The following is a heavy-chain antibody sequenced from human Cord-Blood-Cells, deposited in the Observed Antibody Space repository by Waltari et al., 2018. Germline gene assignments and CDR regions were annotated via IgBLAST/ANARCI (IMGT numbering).Heavy chain of an antibody. CDR2: INHSGST. V-gene: IGHV4-34*01. CDR3: ARYYDFWSGDAFDI. CDR1: GGSFSGYY. J-gene: IGHJ3*02. Sequence: QVQLQQWGAGLLKPSETLSLTCAVYGGSFSGYYWSWFRQPPGKGLEWIGEINHSGSTNYNPSLKSRVTISVDTSKNQFSLKLSSVTAADTAVYYCARYYDFWSGDAFDIWGQGTMVTVSS. D-gene: IGHD3-3*01.